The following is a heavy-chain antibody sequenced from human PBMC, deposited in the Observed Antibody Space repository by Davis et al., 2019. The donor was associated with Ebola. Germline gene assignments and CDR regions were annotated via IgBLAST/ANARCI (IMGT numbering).Heavy chain of an antibody. CDR1: GYTFTRYG. D-gene: IGHD6-19*01. J-gene: IGHJ4*02. CDR2: VSAYNDNT. V-gene: IGHV1-18*01. CDR3: ARVDYSSDWRIDY. Sequence: ASVKVSCKASGYTFTRYGVPWVRQAPGQGLEWMGWVSAYNDNTDYAQKLQGRVTMTSDTFTRSAYMELRSLTSDDTAVYYCARVDYSSDWRIDYWGQGTLVTVSS.